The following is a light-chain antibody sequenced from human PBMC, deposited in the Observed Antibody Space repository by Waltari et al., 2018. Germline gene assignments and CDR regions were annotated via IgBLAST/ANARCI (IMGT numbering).Light chain of an antibody. CDR1: ALPRKH. CDR2: EDN. Sequence: SYELTQSPAVSVSPGQTARITCSGSALPRKHAYWYHQKSGQVPLLVIYEDNRRPSGSPERFSGSSSGTKATLTITGAQADDEGDYYCYSTDSGGDHRGVFGGGTRLTVL. CDR3: YSTDSGGDHRGV. J-gene: IGLJ3*02. V-gene: IGLV3-10*01.